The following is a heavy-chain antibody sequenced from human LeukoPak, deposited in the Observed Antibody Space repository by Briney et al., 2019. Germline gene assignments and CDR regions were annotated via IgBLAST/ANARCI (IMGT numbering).Heavy chain of an antibody. CDR3: ATATTYAYCGGDCYSQVDAFDI. CDR1: GGSISSGDYY. V-gene: IGHV4-30-4*01. D-gene: IGHD2-21*02. Sequence: KTSETLSLTCTVSGGSISSGDYYWSWIRQPPGKGLEWIGYIYYSGSTYYNPSLKSRVTISVDTSKNQFSLKLSSVTAADTAVYYCATATTYAYCGGDCYSQVDAFDIWGQGTMVTVSS. J-gene: IGHJ3*02. CDR2: IYYSGST.